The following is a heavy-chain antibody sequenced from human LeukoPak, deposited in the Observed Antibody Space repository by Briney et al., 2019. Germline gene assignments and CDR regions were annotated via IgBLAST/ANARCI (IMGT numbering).Heavy chain of an antibody. J-gene: IGHJ4*02. Sequence: ASVKVSCKTSGYTFTDYYMHWVRQAPGQGLEWMGWINPNSGGTNYAQKFQGRVTMTRDTSISTAYMELSRLRSDDTAVYYCARDAVLLWFGEFYFDYWGQGTLVTVSP. CDR3: ARDAVLLWFGEFYFDY. V-gene: IGHV1-2*02. CDR2: INPNSGGT. CDR1: GYTFTDYY. D-gene: IGHD3-10*01.